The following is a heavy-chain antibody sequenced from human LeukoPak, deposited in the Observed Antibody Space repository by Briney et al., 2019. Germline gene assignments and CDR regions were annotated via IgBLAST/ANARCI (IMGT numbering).Heavy chain of an antibody. CDR1: GFTFSSYA. CDR2: ISYDGSNK. D-gene: IGHD7-27*01. Sequence: GRSLRLSCAASGFTFSSYAMHWVRQAPGKGLEWVAVISYDGSNKYYADSVKGRFTISRDNSKNTLYLQMNSLRAEDTAVYYCAKDGGLWVSAHWGDSWGRGTLVTVSS. CDR3: AKDGGLWVSAHWGDS. V-gene: IGHV3-30-3*01. J-gene: IGHJ4*02.